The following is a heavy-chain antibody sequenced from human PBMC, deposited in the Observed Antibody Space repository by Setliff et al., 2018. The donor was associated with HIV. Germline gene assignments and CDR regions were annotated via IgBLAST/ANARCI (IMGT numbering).Heavy chain of an antibody. D-gene: IGHD2-21*02. V-gene: IGHV4-39*02. CDR2: VHYTGNT. CDR1: GGSITSSTYY. CDR3: AREGDGIDF. J-gene: IGHJ4*02. Sequence: SETLSLTCTVSGGSITSSTYYWGWIRQPPGKGLEWIGTVHYTGNTYHNPSLKSRVTISVEVSKNQISLKLTAVTAADSAVCYCAREGDGIDFWGQGTLVTVSS.